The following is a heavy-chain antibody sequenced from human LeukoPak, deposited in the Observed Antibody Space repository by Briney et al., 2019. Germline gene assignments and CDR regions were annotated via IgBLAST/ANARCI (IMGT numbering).Heavy chain of an antibody. CDR3: AKATCSGANCFSNSRDAFDV. D-gene: IGHD2-15*01. CDR1: GIIFSDFG. Sequence: GGSLRLSCAASGIIFSDFGMHWVRQAPGKGLEWMAIIWYDGSNKYYADSAKGRFTISRDNSQNTMYLQMNSLRAEDSAVYYCAKATCSGANCFSNSRDAFDVWGQGTMVIVSS. CDR2: IWYDGSNK. V-gene: IGHV3-33*06. J-gene: IGHJ3*01.